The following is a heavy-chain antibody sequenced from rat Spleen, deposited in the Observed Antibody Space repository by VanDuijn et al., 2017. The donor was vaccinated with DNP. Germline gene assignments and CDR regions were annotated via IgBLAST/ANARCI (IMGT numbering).Heavy chain of an antibody. D-gene: IGHD5-1*01. Sequence: EVLLVESGGGPVQPGRSLKLSCVASGFIFSNYYMAWVRQAPKKGLEWVASISYEGSSTYYRDSVKGRFIISRNNAKSSLYLQMDSLRSEDTATYYCATTGSFDYWGQGVMVTVSS. CDR2: ISYEGSST. CDR3: ATTGSFDY. CDR1: GFIFSNYY. J-gene: IGHJ2*01. V-gene: IGHV5-7*01.